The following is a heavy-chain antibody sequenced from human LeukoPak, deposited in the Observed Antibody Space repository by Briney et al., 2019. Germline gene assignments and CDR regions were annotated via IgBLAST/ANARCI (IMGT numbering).Heavy chain of an antibody. CDR2: MYHSGST. J-gene: IGHJ4*02. CDR1: SYSVTSGYY. V-gene: IGHV4-38-2*02. CDR3: ARDYYDILTGYPVPYYYFDY. D-gene: IGHD3-9*01. Sequence: SETLSLTCAGPSYSVTSGYYWGWIRQPPGKGLEWIGSMYHSGSTHYNPSLKSRVTISEDTSKNQFSLKLSSVTAADTAVYYCARDYYDILTGYPVPYYYFDYWGQGTLVTVSS.